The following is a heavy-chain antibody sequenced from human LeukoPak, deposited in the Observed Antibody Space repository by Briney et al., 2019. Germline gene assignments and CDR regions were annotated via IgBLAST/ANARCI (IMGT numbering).Heavy chain of an antibody. D-gene: IGHD7-27*01. CDR3: AKDEAGLGFDC. V-gene: IGHV3-9*01. CDR1: GFTFDDYA. Sequence: PGRSLRLSCAASGFTFDDYAMHWVRQAPGKGLEWVSGISWNSGSIGYADSVKGRFTISRDNAKNSLYLQMNSLRAEDTALYYCAKDEAGLGFDCWGQGTLVTVSS. CDR2: ISWNSGSI. J-gene: IGHJ4*02.